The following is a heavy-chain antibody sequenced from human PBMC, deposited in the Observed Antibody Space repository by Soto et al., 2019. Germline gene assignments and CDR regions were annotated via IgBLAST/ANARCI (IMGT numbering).Heavy chain of an antibody. CDR1: GGSITSDYSC. Sequence: QVQLQESGPGLVKPSQTLSLTCTVSGGSITSDYSCWSWIRQPPGEGLECIGHIFDSGTTYTNPSHTSQVAISLDTSKTPFSLTLSSVTAADTAVYYCARGPSGDKVHYWGQGALVTVSS. V-gene: IGHV4-30-4*01. J-gene: IGHJ4*02. D-gene: IGHD7-27*01. CDR3: ARGPSGDKVHY. CDR2: IFDSGTT.